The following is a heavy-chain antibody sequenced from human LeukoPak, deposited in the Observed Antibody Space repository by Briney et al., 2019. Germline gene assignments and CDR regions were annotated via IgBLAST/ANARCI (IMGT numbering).Heavy chain of an antibody. D-gene: IGHD3-22*01. CDR3: AKDIAFSSGYNAFDM. J-gene: IGHJ3*02. V-gene: IGHV3-23*01. Sequence: PGGSLRLSCVASGFSFSSYAMTWVRQTPGKGLEWVSFISAGSVSTYYADSVKGRFTITRDNSNYTLFLQMTSLRAEDTAVYYCAKDIAFSSGYNAFDMWGQGTMVTVSS. CDR1: GFSFSSYA. CDR2: ISAGSVST.